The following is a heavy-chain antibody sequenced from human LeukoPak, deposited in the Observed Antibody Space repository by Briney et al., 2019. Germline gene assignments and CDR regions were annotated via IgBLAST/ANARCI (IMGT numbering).Heavy chain of an antibody. D-gene: IGHD3-9*01. CDR1: GFTFTSYA. CDR3: AKDPPHSYYDILTGYPSNDAFDI. CDR2: FNGSGGNT. J-gene: IGHJ3*02. V-gene: IGHV3-23*01. Sequence: GGSLRLSCAASGFTFTSYAMSWVRQAPGKGLEWVSGFNGSGGNTYYAGSVKGRFTISRDNSKNTLYLQMNSLRAEDTAVYYCAKDPPHSYYDILTGYPSNDAFDIWGQGTMVTVSS.